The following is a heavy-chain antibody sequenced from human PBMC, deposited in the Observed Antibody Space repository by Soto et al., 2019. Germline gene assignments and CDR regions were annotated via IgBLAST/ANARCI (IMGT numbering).Heavy chain of an antibody. CDR1: GDTFSSYT. V-gene: IGHV1-69*01. CDR3: AGGGGRYGDYFDY. CDR2: IIPIFGTA. Sequence: QVQLVQSGAEVKKPGSSVKVSCKASGDTFSSYTISWVRQAPGQGLEWMGGIIPIFGTANYPQKFQGRVTVTADESTRTAYMEPRSLRSDDTGGYYCAGGGGRYGDYFDYWGQGTLVTVSS. J-gene: IGHJ4*02. D-gene: IGHD4-17*01.